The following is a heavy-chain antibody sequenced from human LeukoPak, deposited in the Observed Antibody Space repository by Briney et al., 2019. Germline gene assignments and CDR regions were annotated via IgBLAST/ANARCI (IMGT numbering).Heavy chain of an antibody. J-gene: IGHJ4*02. V-gene: IGHV1-8*03. CDR2: VNLNSGNT. Sequence: EASVKVSCKASGYTFTRYDINWVRQATGQGLEWMGWVNLNSGNTGYAQKFQGRVTITRDTSINTAYMELSSLRSEDTAVYYCARVDGSPDSWGQGILVTVSS. CDR3: ARVDGSPDS. D-gene: IGHD2-15*01. CDR1: GYTFTRYD.